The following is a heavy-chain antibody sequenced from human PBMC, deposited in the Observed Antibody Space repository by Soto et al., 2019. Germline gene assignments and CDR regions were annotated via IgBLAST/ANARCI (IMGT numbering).Heavy chain of an antibody. D-gene: IGHD3-10*01. CDR2: FQPRDSNT. V-gene: IGHV5-51*03. Sequence: EVQLVQSGAEVKKPGESLKISCKASGYSFTSYWIGWVRQMPGKGLEWMGIFQPRDSNTIYSPSFQGQVTISADKSITTAYLQWSSLKASDTAMYYCARESYGSGTIWGQGTLVTVSS. CDR1: GYSFTSYW. J-gene: IGHJ4*02. CDR3: ARESYGSGTI.